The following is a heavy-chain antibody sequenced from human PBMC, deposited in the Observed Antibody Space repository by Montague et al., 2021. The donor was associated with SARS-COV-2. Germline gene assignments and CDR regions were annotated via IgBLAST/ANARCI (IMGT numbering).Heavy chain of an antibody. Sequence: SETLSLTCAVDGGSFGGYYWTWIRQPPGKGLEWIGEINHSGSTTXRPSLKSRVTISVDTSKSQCSLRLSSVTATDTAIYYCARGLSGSYSGGWVPVALFDFYHYTDVWDTGTMVTVSS. V-gene: IGHV4-34*01. J-gene: IGHJ6*03. CDR1: GGSFGGYY. D-gene: IGHD6-25*01. CDR3: ARGLSGSYSGGWVPVALFDFYHYTDV. CDR2: INHSGST.